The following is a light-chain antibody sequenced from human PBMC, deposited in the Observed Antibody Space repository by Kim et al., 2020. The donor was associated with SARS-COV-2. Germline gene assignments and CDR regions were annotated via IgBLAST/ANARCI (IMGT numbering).Light chain of an antibody. V-gene: IGKV4-1*01. Sequence: DIVMTQSPDSLAVSLGERATINCKSSQSILYRSKNKDSLAWYQQKPGQPPKLLIYWASTRESGVPDRFSGSGSGTDFTLTISSLQAEDVAVYYCQQYYSNPHTFGQGTKLEI. J-gene: IGKJ2*01. CDR2: WAS. CDR1: QSILYRSKNKDS. CDR3: QQYYSNPHT.